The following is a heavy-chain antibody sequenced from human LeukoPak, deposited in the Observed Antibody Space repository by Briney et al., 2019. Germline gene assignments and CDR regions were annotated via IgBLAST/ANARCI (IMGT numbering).Heavy chain of an antibody. CDR3: AQGFSSGWYPY. D-gene: IGHD6-19*01. J-gene: IGHJ4*02. Sequence: PGGSLRLSCAVSGYSVSSFGMNWVRQAPGKGLEWISAISLNGETTWYADSVKGRFTISRDNSKNTLYLQLTSLRAEDTAVYYCAQGFSSGWYPYWGQGSLVSVSS. CDR1: GYSVSSFG. CDR2: ISLNGETT. V-gene: IGHV3-23*01.